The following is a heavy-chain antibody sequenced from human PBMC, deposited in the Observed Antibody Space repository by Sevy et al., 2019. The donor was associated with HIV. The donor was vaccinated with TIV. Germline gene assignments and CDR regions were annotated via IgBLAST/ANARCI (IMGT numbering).Heavy chain of an antibody. V-gene: IGHV3-11*01. Sequence: GGSLTLSCAASGFTFSDYYMSWIRQAPGKGLEWVSYISSSGSTIYYADSVKGRFTISRDNAKNSLYLQMNSLRAEDTAVYYCARDKSYYYYGMDVWGQGTTVTVSS. CDR1: GFTFSDYY. CDR2: ISSSGSTI. CDR3: ARDKSYYYYGMDV. J-gene: IGHJ6*02.